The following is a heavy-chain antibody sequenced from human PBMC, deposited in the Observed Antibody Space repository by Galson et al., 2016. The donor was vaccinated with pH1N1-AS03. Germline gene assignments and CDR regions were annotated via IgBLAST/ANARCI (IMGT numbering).Heavy chain of an antibody. CDR2: ISWDGGST. J-gene: IGHJ5*02. CDR1: GFLVSNYA. D-gene: IGHD1-1*01. CDR3: AKDVHKAPWFDP. Sequence: SLRLSCAGSGFLVSNYAMSWVRQAPGKGPEWVSLISWDGGSTYYADSVKGRFAISRDNSKNSLYLQMNSLTAEDTALYYCAKDVHKAPWFDPWGQGTLVTVSS. V-gene: IGHV3-43D*04.